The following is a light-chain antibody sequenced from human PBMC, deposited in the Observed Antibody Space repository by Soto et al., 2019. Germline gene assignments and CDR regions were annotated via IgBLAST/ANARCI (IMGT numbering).Light chain of an antibody. CDR3: QQYDSLPLS. J-gene: IGKJ3*01. V-gene: IGKV1-33*01. CDR1: QDIGNY. CDR2: DAS. Sequence: DIHITQSPSSLSSSVGDRVSITCQASQDIGNYLNWYQQKLGKAPKLLISDASNLEAGVPSRFSGRGSGTHFTVTISSLQPEDIATYYCQQYDSLPLSFGPGTKVDIK.